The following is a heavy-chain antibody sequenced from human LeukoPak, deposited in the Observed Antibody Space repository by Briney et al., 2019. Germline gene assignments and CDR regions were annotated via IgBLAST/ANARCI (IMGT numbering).Heavy chain of an antibody. CDR1: GGSISSSSYY. CDR3: ARQSYGVGAFDY. D-gene: IGHD1-26*01. V-gene: IGHV4-39*01. J-gene: IGHJ4*02. CDR2: IYYSGST. Sequence: PSETLSLTCTVSGGSISSSSYYWGWIRQPPGKGLEWIGSIYYSGSTYYNPSLKSRVTISVDTSKNQFSLKLSSVTAADTAVYYCARQSYGVGAFDYWGQGTLVTVSS.